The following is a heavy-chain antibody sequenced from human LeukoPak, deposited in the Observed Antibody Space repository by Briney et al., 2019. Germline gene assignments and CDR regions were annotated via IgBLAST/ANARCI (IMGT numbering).Heavy chain of an antibody. V-gene: IGHV3-7*01. D-gene: IGHD3-16*01. J-gene: IGHJ5*02. CDR1: GLTISDYW. CDR2: IKQNGSEK. Sequence: GGSLRLSCAASGLTISDYWMTWVRQAPGEGLQWVANIKQNGSEKTYVHSVKARFTISRDNAKNSIFLQMNSLRVEDMAMYYCVRDGGTDWYDPWGQGTLVSVSS. CDR3: VRDGGTDWYDP.